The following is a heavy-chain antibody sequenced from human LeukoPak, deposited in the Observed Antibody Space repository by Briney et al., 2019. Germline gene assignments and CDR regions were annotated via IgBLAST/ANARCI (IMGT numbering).Heavy chain of an antibody. CDR2: TYYRSKWYN. CDR3: ARDRDYSYGSNFDY. Sequence: SQTLSLTCAISGDSVSSNSAAWNRIRQSPSRGLEWLGRTYYRSKWYNDYAVSVKSRITINPDTSKNQFSLQLNSVTPEDTAVYYCARDRDYSYGSNFDYWGQGTLVTVSS. D-gene: IGHD5-18*01. J-gene: IGHJ4*02. V-gene: IGHV6-1*01. CDR1: GDSVSSNSAA.